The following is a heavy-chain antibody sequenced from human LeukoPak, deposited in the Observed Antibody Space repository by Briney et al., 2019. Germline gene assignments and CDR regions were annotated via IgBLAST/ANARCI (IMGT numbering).Heavy chain of an antibody. CDR1: GGSISSSSYY. Sequence: SETLSLTCTVSGGSISSSSYYWGWIRQPPGKGLEWIGSIYYSGSTYYNPSLKSRVTISVDTSKNQFSLKLSSVTAADTAVYYCARGYYYYYMDVWGKGTTVTVSS. J-gene: IGHJ6*03. CDR2: IYYSGST. V-gene: IGHV4-39*07. CDR3: ARGYYYYYMDV.